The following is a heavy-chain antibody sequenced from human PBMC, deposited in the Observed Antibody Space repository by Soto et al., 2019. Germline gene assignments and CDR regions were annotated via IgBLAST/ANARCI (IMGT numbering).Heavy chain of an antibody. V-gene: IGHV1-69*01. CDR3: ATDLGCSSTSFTLDY. J-gene: IGHJ4*02. D-gene: IGHD2-2*01. Sequence: QVQLVQSGAEVKKPGSSVKVSCKASGGTFCSYAFSWVRQAPGQGLAWMGGIIPVSGAAHYAQKFQGRVTITADESTSTAYMELSSLSSQDTAVYYCATDLGCSSTSFTLDYWGQGTRVIVSS. CDR2: IIPVSGAA. CDR1: GGTFCSYA.